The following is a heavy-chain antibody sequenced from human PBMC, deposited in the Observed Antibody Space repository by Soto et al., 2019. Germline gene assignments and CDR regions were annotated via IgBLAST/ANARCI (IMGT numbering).Heavy chain of an antibody. CDR2: IAHSGTT. CDR3: ARDFWDAKKYHYGLEA. V-gene: IGHV4-30-2*01. CDR1: VCSSISFCYS. D-gene: IGHD3-3*01. Sequence: SETRWRTCFFCVCSSISFCYSLSFIRQPPWKCLEWIGYIAHSGTTYYNPSLKGRVTISADKSKNQFSLKLSSVTAADTAVYYCARDFWDAKKYHYGLEACGKGHTVNVSS. J-gene: IGHJ6*04.